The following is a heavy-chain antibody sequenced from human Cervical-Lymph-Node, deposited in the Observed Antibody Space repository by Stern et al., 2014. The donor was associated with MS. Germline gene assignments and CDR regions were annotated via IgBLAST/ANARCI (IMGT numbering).Heavy chain of an antibody. CDR3: ARGRGGNYRYYFDY. J-gene: IGHJ4*02. D-gene: IGHD4-23*01. V-gene: IGHV3-21*01. CDR2: ICSGGSYI. Sequence: EVQLVESGGGLVKPGGSLRLSCAASGFTFSSYSMNLVRQAPGMGLEWVASICSGGSYIYYADSLKGRFTISRDNAKNSLYLQMNSLRAEDTAVYYCARGRGGNYRYYFDYWGQGTLVTVSS. CDR1: GFTFSSYS.